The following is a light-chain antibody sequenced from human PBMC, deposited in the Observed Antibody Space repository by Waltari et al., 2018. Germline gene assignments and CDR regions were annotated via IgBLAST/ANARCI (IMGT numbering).Light chain of an antibody. CDR1: QSVSST. Sequence: EIVMTQSPATLSVSPGERATLSCRASQSVSSTLAWYQQKPGQAPRLLIDGSSTRATGIPARVSGSGSGTEFTLTISSLQSEDFAVYYCQQYNNWPSWTFGQGTKVEIK. J-gene: IGKJ1*01. CDR2: GSS. V-gene: IGKV3D-15*01. CDR3: QQYNNWPSWT.